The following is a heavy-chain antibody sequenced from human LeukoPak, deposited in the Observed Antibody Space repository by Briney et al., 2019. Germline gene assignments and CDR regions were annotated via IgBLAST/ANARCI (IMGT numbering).Heavy chain of an antibody. V-gene: IGHV1-18*04. CDR2: ISAYNGNT. D-gene: IGHD3-16*01. J-gene: IGHJ4*02. CDR3: AREADVWGSSDY. CDR1: GYTFTRYY. Sequence: GASVKVSCKASGYTFTRYYMHWVRQAPGQGLEWMGWISAYNGNTNYAQKLQGRVTMTTDTSTSTAYMELRSLRSDDTAVYYCAREADVWGSSDYWGQGTLVTVSS.